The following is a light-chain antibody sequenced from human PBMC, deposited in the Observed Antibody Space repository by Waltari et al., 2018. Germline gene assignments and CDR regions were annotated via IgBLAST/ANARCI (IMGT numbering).Light chain of an antibody. CDR2: EGT. Sequence: QSALTQPASVSGSPGQSITISCPGTSRDIGTYNLVSWFQPYPGKAPKLMIYEGTQRPSGVSNRFSGSKSGNTASLTISGLQADDEADYYCCSYGGSSELFGGGTKLTVL. CDR1: SRDIGTYNL. CDR3: CSYGGSSEL. J-gene: IGLJ2*01. V-gene: IGLV2-23*01.